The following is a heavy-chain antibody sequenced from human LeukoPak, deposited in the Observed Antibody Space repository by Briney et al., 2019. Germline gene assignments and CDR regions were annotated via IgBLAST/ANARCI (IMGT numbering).Heavy chain of an antibody. J-gene: IGHJ4*02. CDR2: ISYSGTT. D-gene: IGHD5-18*01. V-gene: IGHV4-59*08. Sequence: RTSETLSLTCTVAGGSMNIYYWSWIRQPPGKGLEWIGFISYSGTTTYNPSLKSRLTISVDTSKSQFYLKVSSVTAADTAVYYCASIDRGAYGYADYWGQGTLVTVSS. CDR3: ASIDRGAYGYADY. CDR1: GGSMNIYY.